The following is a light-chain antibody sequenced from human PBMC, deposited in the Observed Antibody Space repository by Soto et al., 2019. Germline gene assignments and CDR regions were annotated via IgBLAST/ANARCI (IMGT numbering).Light chain of an antibody. J-gene: IGLJ3*02. CDR2: VNGDGSH. CDR3: QTWGTGVYWV. CDR1: SGHSSHA. V-gene: IGLV4-69*01. Sequence: QSVLTQSPSASASLGASVKLTCTLSSGHSSHAIAWHQQQPEKGPRYLMKVNGDGSHSKGAGIPDRFSGSTSGAEYYLTISSLQAEDEADYYCQTWGTGVYWVFGGGTKVTVL.